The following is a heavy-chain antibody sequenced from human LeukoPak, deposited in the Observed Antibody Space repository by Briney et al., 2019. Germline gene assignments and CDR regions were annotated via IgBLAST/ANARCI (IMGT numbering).Heavy chain of an antibody. CDR1: GYTLTELS. Sequence: ASVKVSCKVSGYTLTELSMHWVRQAPGQGLERMGGFDPEDGETIYAQKFQGRVTMTEDTSTDTAYMELSSLKSEDTAVYYVALSGSYYVVFDYCGQGNLVTVSS. J-gene: IGHJ4*02. CDR3: ALSGSYYVVFDY. D-gene: IGHD1-26*01. CDR2: FDPEDGET. V-gene: IGHV1-24*01.